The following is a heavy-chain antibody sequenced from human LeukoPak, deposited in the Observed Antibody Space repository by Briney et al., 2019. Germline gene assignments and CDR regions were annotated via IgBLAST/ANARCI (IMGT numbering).Heavy chain of an antibody. D-gene: IGHD3-22*01. J-gene: IGHJ4*02. CDR1: GFTFSSYG. CDR3: AKFGNYDSSGYHDY. CDR2: ISYDRSNK. V-gene: IGHV3-30*18. Sequence: GGSLRLSCAASGFTFSSYGMHWVRQAPGKGLEWVAVISYDRSNKYYADSVKGRFTISRDNSKNTLYLQMNSLRAEDTAVYYCAKFGNYDSSGYHDYWGQGTLVTVSS.